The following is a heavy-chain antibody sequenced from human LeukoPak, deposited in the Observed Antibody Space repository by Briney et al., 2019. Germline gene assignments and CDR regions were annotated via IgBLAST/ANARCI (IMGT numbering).Heavy chain of an antibody. V-gene: IGHV1-8*01. D-gene: IGHD1-26*01. J-gene: IGHJ4*02. CDR2: VNPASGTT. CDR1: GYTFTSYD. Sequence: GASVKVSCKASGYTFTSYDINWVRQATGQGLEWMGWVNPASGTTGYAQKFQGRVTMTRNTSIGTAYMELNSLRSQDTAVYYCARGRGLSGSYYDDYWGQGTLATVPS. CDR3: ARGRGLSGSYYDDY.